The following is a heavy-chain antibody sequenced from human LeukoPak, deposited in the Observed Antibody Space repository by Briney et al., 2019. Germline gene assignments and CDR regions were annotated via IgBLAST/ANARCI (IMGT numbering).Heavy chain of an antibody. Sequence: SETLSLTCTVSGGSISSYYWSWIRQPPGKGLEWIGYIYYSGSTNYNPSLKSRVTISVDKSKNQFSLKLSSVTAADTAVYYCAKRITMVRGVLDAFDIWGQGTMVTVSS. CDR2: IYYSGST. V-gene: IGHV4-59*12. CDR3: AKRITMVRGVLDAFDI. J-gene: IGHJ3*02. D-gene: IGHD3-10*01. CDR1: GGSISSYY.